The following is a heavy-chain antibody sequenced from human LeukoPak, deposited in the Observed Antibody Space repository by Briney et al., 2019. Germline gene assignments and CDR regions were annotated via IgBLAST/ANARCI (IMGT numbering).Heavy chain of an antibody. CDR2: INTNTGNP. Sequence: ASVKVSCKASGYTFSGYYIHWVRQAPGQGLEWMGWINTNTGNPTYAQGFTGRFVFSLDTSVSTAYLQISSLKAEDTAVYYCARAYVSSSSSLNYYYYMDVWGKGTTVTVSS. CDR1: GYTFSGYY. CDR3: ARAYVSSSSSLNYYYYMDV. J-gene: IGHJ6*03. V-gene: IGHV7-4-1*02. D-gene: IGHD6-6*01.